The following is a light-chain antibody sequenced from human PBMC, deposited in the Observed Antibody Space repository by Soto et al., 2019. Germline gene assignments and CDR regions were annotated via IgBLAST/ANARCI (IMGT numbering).Light chain of an antibody. V-gene: IGKV1-12*01. CDR3: KQANILPPV. CDR2: SAT. CDR1: QDIRSR. Sequence: IEMTQSPSSVSASVGDRVTITCRASQDIRSRLAWYQHKPGKAPNLLIYSATTLQSGVPYRFSGSVSGTYFTLTISSLQPEDFATYYCKQANILPPVFGGGTRVEI. J-gene: IGKJ4*01.